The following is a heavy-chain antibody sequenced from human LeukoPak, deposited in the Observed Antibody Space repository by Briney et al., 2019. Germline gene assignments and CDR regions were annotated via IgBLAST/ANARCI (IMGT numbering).Heavy chain of an antibody. J-gene: IGHJ3*02. Sequence: PGGSLRLSCAASGFTFSSYAMSWVRQAPGKGLEWVSAITTNGVGTYYADSVKGRFTISRDNSKNTLYLQMNSLRAEDTAVYYCAKDRSIAVGDDAFDIWGQGTMVTVSS. V-gene: IGHV3-23*01. D-gene: IGHD6-6*01. CDR3: AKDRSIAVGDDAFDI. CDR2: ITTNGVGT. CDR1: GFTFSSYA.